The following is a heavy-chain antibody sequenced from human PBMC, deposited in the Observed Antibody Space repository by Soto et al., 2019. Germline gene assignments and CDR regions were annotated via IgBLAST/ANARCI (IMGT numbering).Heavy chain of an antibody. V-gene: IGHV3-66*01. CDR3: ASAPPHSDLHLALEY. J-gene: IGHJ4*02. D-gene: IGHD3-3*01. Sequence: GGSLRLSCAASGFPVSNNYMNWLRPATGKGLEWVSVVYDDGRTYYADSVKDRFTISRDNSKNTLHLQMNSLRAEDTAVYYCASAPPHSDLHLALEYWGRGTLVTVSS. CDR2: VYDDGRT. CDR1: GFPVSNNY.